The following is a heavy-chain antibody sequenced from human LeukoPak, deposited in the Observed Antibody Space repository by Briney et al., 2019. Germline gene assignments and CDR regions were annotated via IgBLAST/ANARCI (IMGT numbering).Heavy chain of an antibody. J-gene: IGHJ5*02. V-gene: IGHV4-59*08. Sequence: SETLSLTCTVSDYSISSYDWSWIRQPPGKGLEWIGFINHSGNTNYNPSLKSRVTLSVDTSKSQFSLRLSSVTAADTAVYYRARHGGTFDPWGQGTLVTVSS. CDR1: DYSISSYD. CDR3: ARHGGTFDP. CDR2: INHSGNT. D-gene: IGHD3-16*01.